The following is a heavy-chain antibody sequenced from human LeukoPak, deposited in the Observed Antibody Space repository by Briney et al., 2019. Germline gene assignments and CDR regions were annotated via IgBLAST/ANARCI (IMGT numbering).Heavy chain of an antibody. CDR1: GYTFTSYG. V-gene: IGHV1-18*01. CDR3: ARVERGVLESPLVPADY. J-gene: IGHJ4*02. Sequence: ASVKVSCKASGYTFTSYGISWVRQAPGQGLEWMGWISAYNGNTNYAQKLQGRVTMTTDTSTSTAYMELRSLRSDDTAVYYCARVERGVLESPLVPADYWGQGTLVTVSS. D-gene: IGHD2-2*01. CDR2: ISAYNGNT.